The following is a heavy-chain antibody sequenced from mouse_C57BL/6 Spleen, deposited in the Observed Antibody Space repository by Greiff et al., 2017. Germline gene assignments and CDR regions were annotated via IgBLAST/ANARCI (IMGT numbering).Heavy chain of an antibody. D-gene: IGHD1-1*01. V-gene: IGHV1-9*01. CDR1: GYTFTGYW. J-gene: IGHJ2*01. CDR2: ILPGSGST. CDR3: ARWGPHYGSSQYYFDY. Sequence: VQLQQSGAELMKPGASVKLSCKATGYTFTGYWIEWVKQRPGHGLEWIGEILPGSGSTNYNEKFKGKATFPADTSSNTAYMQLSSLTTEDSAIYYCARWGPHYGSSQYYFDYWGQGTTLTVSS.